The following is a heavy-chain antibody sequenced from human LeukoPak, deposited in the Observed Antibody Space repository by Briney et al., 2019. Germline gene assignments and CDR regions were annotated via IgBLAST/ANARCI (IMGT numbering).Heavy chain of an antibody. D-gene: IGHD5-24*01. CDR2: IYTSGST. V-gene: IGHV4-61*02. CDR3: AREIGPIQLHLWGSAFDY. J-gene: IGHJ4*02. Sequence: TSETLSLTCTVSGGSISSGSYYWSWIRQPAGKGLEWIGRIYTSGSTNYNPSLKSRVTISVDTSKNQFSLKLSSVTAADTAVYYCAREIGPIQLHLWGSAFDYWGQGTLVTVSS. CDR1: GGSISSGSYY.